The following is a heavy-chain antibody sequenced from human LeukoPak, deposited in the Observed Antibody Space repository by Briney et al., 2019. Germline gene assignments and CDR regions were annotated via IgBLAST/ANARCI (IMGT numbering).Heavy chain of an antibody. Sequence: GGSLRLSCAASGFTFSSYEMNWVRQAPGKGLEWVSYISSSGSTIYYADSVKGRFTISRDNAKNSLYLQMNSLRAEDTAVYYCAKGGEDGDVLRYFDWLPARTYYYYMDVWGKGTTVTISS. CDR2: ISSSGSTI. J-gene: IGHJ6*03. CDR1: GFTFSSYE. D-gene: IGHD3-9*01. CDR3: AKGGEDGDVLRYFDWLPARTYYYYMDV. V-gene: IGHV3-48*03.